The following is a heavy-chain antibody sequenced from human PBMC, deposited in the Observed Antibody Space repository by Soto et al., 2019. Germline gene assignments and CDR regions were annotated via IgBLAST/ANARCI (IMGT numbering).Heavy chain of an antibody. D-gene: IGHD4-17*01. V-gene: IGHV3-33*01. Sequence: GGSLRLSCAASGYTFSSYGIQWDRQAPGRGLEWVASVWSDGTNEHYVDSVKGRFTISRDNSKNTLYLQMNSLRAEDTALYYSARAPDFGDYTFDYWGQGTLVTVSS. CDR2: VWSDGTNE. CDR3: ARAPDFGDYTFDY. CDR1: GYTFSSYG. J-gene: IGHJ4*02.